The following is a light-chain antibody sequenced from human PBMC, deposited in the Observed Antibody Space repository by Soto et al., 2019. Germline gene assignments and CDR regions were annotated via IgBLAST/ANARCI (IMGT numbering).Light chain of an antibody. CDR1: QSVSSSN. CDR2: GTS. CDR3: QHYGTSPPYT. V-gene: IGKV3-20*01. Sequence: EIVLTQSPVTLSLSPGERATLSCRASQSVSSSNLAWYQQKTGQAPRLLIYGTSSRATGIPDRFSGSGSGADFTLTISRLAPEDFAVYYCQHYGTSPPYTFGQGTDLEIK. J-gene: IGKJ2*01.